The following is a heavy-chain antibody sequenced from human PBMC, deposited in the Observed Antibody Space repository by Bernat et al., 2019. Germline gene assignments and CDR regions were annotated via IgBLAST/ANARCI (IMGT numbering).Heavy chain of an antibody. CDR3: ARTRYYYDSSGYYLNYYYYYGMDV. Sequence: EVQLLESGGGLVQPGGSLRLSCAASGFTFSSYAMSWVRQAPGKGLEWVSAISGSGGSTYYADSVKGRFTISRDNSKNTLYLQMNSLRAEDTAVYYCARTRYYYDSSGYYLNYYYYYGMDVWGQGTTVTVSS. CDR1: GFTFSSYA. CDR2: ISGSGGST. V-gene: IGHV3-23*01. D-gene: IGHD3-22*01. J-gene: IGHJ6*02.